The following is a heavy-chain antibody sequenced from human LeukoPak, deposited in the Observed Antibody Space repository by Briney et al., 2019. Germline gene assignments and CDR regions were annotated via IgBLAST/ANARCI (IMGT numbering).Heavy chain of an antibody. D-gene: IGHD5-18*01. Sequence: PSETLSLTRTVSGGSISSSPYYWGWIRQPPGKGLEWIGIIYYSGTTHYSPSLESRVTISVDTSKNQFSLKLASVTAADTAIYYCAKGAGGFSYYNWFDPGRQGTLVTVSS. V-gene: IGHV4-39*07. CDR2: IYYSGTT. CDR3: AKGAGGFSYYNWFDP. CDR1: GGSISSSPYY. J-gene: IGHJ5*02.